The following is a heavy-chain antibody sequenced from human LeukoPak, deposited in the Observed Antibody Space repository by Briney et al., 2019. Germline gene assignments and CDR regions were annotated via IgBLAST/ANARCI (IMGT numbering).Heavy chain of an antibody. Sequence: ASVKVSCKASGYTFTDYYMHWVRQAPGQGLEWMGWINPNSGGTNYAQKFQGRVTMTRDTSISTAYMELSRLRSDDTAVYYCARERRRSRYSDWLFIWGYWGQGTLVTVSS. CDR2: INPNSGGT. V-gene: IGHV1-2*02. D-gene: IGHD3-9*01. CDR3: ARERRRSRYSDWLFIWGY. J-gene: IGHJ4*02. CDR1: GYTFTDYY.